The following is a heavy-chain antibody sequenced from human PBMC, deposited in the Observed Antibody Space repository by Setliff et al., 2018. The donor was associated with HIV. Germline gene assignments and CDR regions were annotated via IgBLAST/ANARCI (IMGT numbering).Heavy chain of an antibody. J-gene: IGHJ4*02. CDR3: ARLFYDYWSGFYSGDY. V-gene: IGHV1-69-2*01. CDR2: IDPEDGET. Sequence: VKVSCKASGYTLSEYYMHWVQQAPGKGLEWMGRIDPEDGETLYAEKFRGRVTMTADMSTNTAYLELGSLRSEDTAVYYCARLFYDYWSGFYSGDYWGQGTLVTVSS. D-gene: IGHD3-3*01. CDR1: GYTLSEYY.